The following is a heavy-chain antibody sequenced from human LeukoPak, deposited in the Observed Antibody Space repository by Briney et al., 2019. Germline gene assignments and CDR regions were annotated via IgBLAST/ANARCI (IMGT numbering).Heavy chain of an antibody. CDR1: GYTFTSYY. Sequence: ASVKVSCKASGYTFTSYYMHWVRQAPGQGLEWMGIINPSGGSTSYAQKFQGRVTMTTDTSTSTAYMELRSLRSDDTAVYYCARGAWGTIFGVPYENWFDPWGQGTLVTVSS. D-gene: IGHD3-3*01. J-gene: IGHJ5*02. CDR3: ARGAWGTIFGVPYENWFDP. CDR2: INPSGGST. V-gene: IGHV1-46*01.